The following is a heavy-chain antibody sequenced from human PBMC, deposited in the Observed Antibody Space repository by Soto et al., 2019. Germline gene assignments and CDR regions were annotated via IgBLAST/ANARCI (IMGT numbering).Heavy chain of an antibody. V-gene: IGHV1-2*04. CDR3: ARGPEGTPRSGYYYYYGMDV. D-gene: IGHD3-3*01. CDR1: GYTFTGYY. Sequence: QVQLVQSGAEVKKPGASVKVSCKASGYTFTGYYMHWVRQAPGQGLEWMGWINPNSGGTNYAQKLQGWVTMTRDTSISTAYMELSRLRSDDTAVYYCARGPEGTPRSGYYYYYGMDVWGQGTTVTVSS. CDR2: INPNSGGT. J-gene: IGHJ6*02.